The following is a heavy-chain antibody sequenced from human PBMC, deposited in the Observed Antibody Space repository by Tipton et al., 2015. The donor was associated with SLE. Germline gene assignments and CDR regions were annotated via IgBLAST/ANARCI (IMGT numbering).Heavy chain of an antibody. CDR3: ARGTPFMEWERNYFDP. D-gene: IGHD3-3*01. J-gene: IGHJ5*02. Sequence: TLSLTCTVSGGSISGYHWSWLRQPPGKGLEWIGYISYTETTKYNPSLESRVIISVDTSKKQFSLKMNSVTAADTAMYYCARGTPFMEWERNYFDPWGQGTLVTVSS. CDR1: GGSISGYH. V-gene: IGHV4-59*01. CDR2: ISYTETT.